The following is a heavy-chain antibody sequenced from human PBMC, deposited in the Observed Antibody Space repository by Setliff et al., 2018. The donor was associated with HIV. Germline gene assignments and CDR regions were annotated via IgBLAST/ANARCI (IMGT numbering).Heavy chain of an antibody. D-gene: IGHD4-17*01. CDR1: GFNFNTDW. CDR3: ASLRGDYVGQYYYYMDI. Sequence: GESLKISCTGSGFNFNTDWIVWVRQIPGKGLEWMGSIFPGDSDTRYSPSFQDQVTISVDKSISTAYLQWRSLKASDTAFYYCASLRGDYVGQYYYYMDIWGKGTTVTSP. J-gene: IGHJ6*03. V-gene: IGHV5-51*01. CDR2: IFPGDSDT.